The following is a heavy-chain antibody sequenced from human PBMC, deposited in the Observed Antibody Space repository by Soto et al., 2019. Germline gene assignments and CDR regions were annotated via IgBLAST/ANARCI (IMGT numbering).Heavy chain of an antibody. D-gene: IGHD3-3*01. V-gene: IGHV1-18*01. CDR3: ARRVYEVYYDFWSGYHDY. J-gene: IGHJ4*02. CDR2: ISAYNGNT. Sequence: QVQLVQSGAEVKKPGASVKVSCKASGYTFTSYGISWVRQAPGQGLEWMGWISAYNGNTNYAQKLQGRVTMTTDTSTRTGYMELRSLRSDDTAVYYCARRVYEVYYDFWSGYHDYWGQGTLVTVSS. CDR1: GYTFTSYG.